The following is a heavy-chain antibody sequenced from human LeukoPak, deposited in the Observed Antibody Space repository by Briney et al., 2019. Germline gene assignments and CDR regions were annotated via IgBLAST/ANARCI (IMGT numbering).Heavy chain of an antibody. CDR1: GGSFSGYY. V-gene: IGHV4-34*01. Sequence: SETLSLTCAVYGGSFSGYYWSWIRQPPGKGLEWIGEINHSGSTNYNPSLKSRVTISVDTSKNQFSLKLSSVTAADTAVYYCAVLIYGSGSYGLREWFDLWGQGTLVTVSS. D-gene: IGHD3-10*01. CDR3: AVLIYGSGSYGLREWFDL. J-gene: IGHJ5*02. CDR2: INHSGST.